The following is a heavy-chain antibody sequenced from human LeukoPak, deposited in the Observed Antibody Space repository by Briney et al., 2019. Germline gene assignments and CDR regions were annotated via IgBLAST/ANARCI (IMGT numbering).Heavy chain of an antibody. Sequence: GXSLRLSCAASGFTFDDYAMHWVRQAPGKGLEWVSLISWDGGSTYYADSVKGRFTISRDNSKNSLYLQMNSLRAEDTALYYCAKDTAFYYDSSVYIDYWGQGTLVTVSS. CDR2: ISWDGGST. J-gene: IGHJ4*02. CDR1: GFTFDDYA. D-gene: IGHD3-22*01. V-gene: IGHV3-43D*03. CDR3: AKDTAFYYDSSVYIDY.